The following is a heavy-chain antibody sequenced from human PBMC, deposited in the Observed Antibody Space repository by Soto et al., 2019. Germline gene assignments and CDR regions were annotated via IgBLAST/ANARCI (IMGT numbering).Heavy chain of an antibody. CDR1: GFTFSSYW. J-gene: IGHJ6*03. CDR2: INTDASRI. V-gene: IGHV3-74*01. Sequence: EVQLVESGGGLVQPGGSLRLSCAASGFTFSSYWIHWVRQGPGKGLVWVSRINTDASRINYADSVKGRFTISRDNAKNTVYLQVNSLRDEDTALYLCVRGASGRYYMDVWGKGTTVTVSS. CDR3: VRGASGRYYMDV. D-gene: IGHD3-10*01.